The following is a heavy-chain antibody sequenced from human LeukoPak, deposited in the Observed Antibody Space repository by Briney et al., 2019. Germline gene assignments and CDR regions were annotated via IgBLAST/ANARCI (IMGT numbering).Heavy chain of an antibody. Sequence: PSETLSLICTVSGGSISSHYWSWIRQPPGKGLEWIGHVYYNGSTTYNPSLTSRVTILLDTSKNQFSLKLSSVTAADTAVYYCARVDRYIGTYTGDYYYMDVWAKGTTVTVTS. CDR1: GGSISSHY. V-gene: IGHV4-59*11. CDR3: ARVDRYIGTYTGDYYYMDV. D-gene: IGHD1-26*01. CDR2: VYYNGST. J-gene: IGHJ6*03.